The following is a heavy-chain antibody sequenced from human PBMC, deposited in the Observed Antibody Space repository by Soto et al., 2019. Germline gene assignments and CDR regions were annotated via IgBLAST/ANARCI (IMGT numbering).Heavy chain of an antibody. D-gene: IGHD1-26*01. CDR3: AREGGSAYGMDV. V-gene: IGHV1-2*02. CDR2: INPSSGDS. Sequence: QVHLVQSGAEVAKPGASVKVSCKPSGYTFTGYYIHWVRQAHGQGLEWMGWINPSSGDSKYAQKFQGRVTMTRDTSISTAYLDLRNLRSDDTAVYYCAREGGSAYGMDVWGQGTAVTVSS. CDR1: GYTFTGYY. J-gene: IGHJ6*02.